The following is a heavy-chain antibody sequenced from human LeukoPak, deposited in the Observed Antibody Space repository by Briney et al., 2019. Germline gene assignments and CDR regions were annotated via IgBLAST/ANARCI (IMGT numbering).Heavy chain of an antibody. Sequence: GASVKLSCTAAGSTFTSYAISWGRQAPGHPLEWMGGIIPIFGRANYAQKFQSRVTITADESTGTAYMEQSSLRSEDTAVYYCASPGVLLRPSPGFRPYYFEYWGQGTLVTVSS. J-gene: IGHJ4*02. V-gene: IGHV1-69*13. CDR3: ASPGVLLRPSPGFRPYYFEY. D-gene: IGHD5-18*01. CDR1: GSTFTSYA. CDR2: IIPIFGRA.